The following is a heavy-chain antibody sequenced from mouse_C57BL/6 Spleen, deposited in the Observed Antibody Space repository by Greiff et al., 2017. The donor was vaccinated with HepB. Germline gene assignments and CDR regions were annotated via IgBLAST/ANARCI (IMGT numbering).Heavy chain of an antibody. Sequence: QVQLQQSGAELVRPGASVKLSCKASGYTFTDYYINWVKQRPGQGLEWIARIYPGSGNTYYNEKFKGKATLTAEKSSSTAYMQLSSLTSEDSAVYFCARGGNWDGAWFAYWAKGLWSLSLQ. CDR1: GYTFTDYY. CDR2: IYPGSGNT. D-gene: IGHD4-1*01. CDR3: ARGGNWDGAWFAY. J-gene: IGHJ3*01. V-gene: IGHV1-76*01.